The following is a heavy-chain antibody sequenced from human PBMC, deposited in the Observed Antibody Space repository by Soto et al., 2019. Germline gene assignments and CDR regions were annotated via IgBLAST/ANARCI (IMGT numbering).Heavy chain of an antibody. J-gene: IGHJ4*02. CDR1: GGSFSGYY. CDR2: INHRGST. V-gene: IGHV4-34*01. CDR3: ARSGKTVGSGLDY. D-gene: IGHD1-1*01. Sequence: SETLSLTCAVYGGSFSGYYWSWIRQPPGKGLEWIGEINHRGSTNYNTSLKSRVTISVDTSKNQFSLKLSSVTAADTAVYYCARSGKTVGSGLDYWGQGTLVTVSS.